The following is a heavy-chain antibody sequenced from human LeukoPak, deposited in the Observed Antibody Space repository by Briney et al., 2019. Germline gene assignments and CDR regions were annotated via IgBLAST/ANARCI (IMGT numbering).Heavy chain of an antibody. CDR1: GFTFSSYW. D-gene: IGHD2-15*01. J-gene: IGHJ5*02. CDR2: INSDGSST. V-gene: IGHV3-74*01. Sequence: GGSLRLSCAAPGFTFSSYWMHWVRQAPGKGLVWVSRINSDGSSTSYADSVKGRFTISRDNAKNTLYLQMNSLRAEDTAVYYCARPSGYCSGGSCPRWFDPWGQGTLVTVSS. CDR3: ARPSGYCSGGSCPRWFDP.